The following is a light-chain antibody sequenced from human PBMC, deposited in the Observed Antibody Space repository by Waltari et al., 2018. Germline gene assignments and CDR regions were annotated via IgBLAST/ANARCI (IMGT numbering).Light chain of an antibody. J-gene: IGLJ3*02. Sequence: QLVLTQSPSAPASLGASVTLTSTLSSGLSRNVIACLPQQPEKGPRYLMKVTSDGSHSKGDEIPDRFSGSSSGAERYLTISSLQSEDEADYYCQTGGHGTWVFGGGTKLTVL. V-gene: IGLV4-69*01. CDR3: QTGGHGTWV. CDR1: SGLSRNV. CDR2: VTSDGSH.